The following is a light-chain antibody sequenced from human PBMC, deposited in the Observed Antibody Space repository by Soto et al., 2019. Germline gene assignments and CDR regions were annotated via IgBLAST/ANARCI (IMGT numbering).Light chain of an antibody. CDR2: KVS. V-gene: IGKV1-5*03. CDR3: QQYNGYSWA. CDR1: QSLNDW. J-gene: IGKJ1*01. Sequence: DIQMTQSPSTLSASVGDRVTITCRASQSLNDWFAWFQQKPGKAPNLLFYKVSSLESGVPSRFSGSGSGTEFTLTISSLQPDDFATYYCQQYNGYSWAFGQGTKVEIK.